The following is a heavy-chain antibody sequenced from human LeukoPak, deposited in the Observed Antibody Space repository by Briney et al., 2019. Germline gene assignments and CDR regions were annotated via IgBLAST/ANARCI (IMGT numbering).Heavy chain of an antibody. CDR1: GFTFSSYS. J-gene: IGHJ4*02. V-gene: IGHV3-21*01. D-gene: IGHD6-13*01. CDR2: ISSSSSYI. Sequence: GGSLRLSCAASGFTFSSYSMNWVRQAPGKGLKWVSSISSSSSYIYYADSVKGRFTISRDNAKNSLYLQMNSLRAEDTAVYYCARARQQLVSIDYWGQGTLVTVSS. CDR3: ARARQQLVSIDY.